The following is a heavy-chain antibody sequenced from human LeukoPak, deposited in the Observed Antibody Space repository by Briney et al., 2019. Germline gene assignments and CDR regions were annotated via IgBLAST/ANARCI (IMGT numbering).Heavy chain of an antibody. J-gene: IGHJ3*02. Sequence: GGSLRLSCSASGFTFSGFAMHWVRPAPGKGLEDVSGINNNGGTTYYADSVKARFTISRDNSKNSLFLQMTSLRAEDTAVYFCVKTMITFGGVIRTDAFDMWGQGTLVTVSS. V-gene: IGHV3-64D*06. CDR2: INNNGGTT. D-gene: IGHD3-16*01. CDR1: GFTFSGFA. CDR3: VKTMITFGGVIRTDAFDM.